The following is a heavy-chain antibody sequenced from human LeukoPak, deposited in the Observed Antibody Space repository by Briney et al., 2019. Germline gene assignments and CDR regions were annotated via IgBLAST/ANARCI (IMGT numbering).Heavy chain of an antibody. J-gene: IGHJ4*02. CDR2: INTNTGNP. D-gene: IGHD3-3*01. V-gene: IGHV7-4-1*02. CDR1: GYTFTSYA. CDR3: ARDLGYYDFWSGYYGDYFDY. Sequence: GASVKVSCKASGYTFTSYAMNWVRQAPGQGLEWMGWINTNTGNPTYAQGFTGRFVFSLDTSVSTAYLQISSLKAEDTVVYYCARDLGYYDFWSGYYGDYFDYWGQGTLVTVSS.